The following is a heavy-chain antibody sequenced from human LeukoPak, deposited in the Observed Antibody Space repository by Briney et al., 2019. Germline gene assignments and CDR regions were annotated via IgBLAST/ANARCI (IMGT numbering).Heavy chain of an antibody. D-gene: IGHD1-7*01. CDR3: ARKAQYNGHYPLDY. CDR2: TSDRGDYT. Sequence: GGSLRLSCAASGFTFTSYSMSWVRQAPGKGLEWVSGTSDRGDYTYYADSVKGRFTISRDSSKDTLFLQMNSLRAEDTALYFCARKAQYNGHYPLDYWGQGTLVTVSS. V-gene: IGHV3-23*01. CDR1: GFTFTSYS. J-gene: IGHJ4*02.